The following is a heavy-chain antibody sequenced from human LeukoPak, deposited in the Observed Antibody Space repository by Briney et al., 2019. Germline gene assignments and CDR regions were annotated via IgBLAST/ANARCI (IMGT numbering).Heavy chain of an antibody. CDR3: ARSPGATRRYFDY. D-gene: IGHD5-24*01. CDR2: MYFSGST. Sequence: SETLSLTCTVSGGSISSYSWDWIRQPPGKGLEWIGYMYFSGSTNYNPSLKSRVTVSFDTSKNQFSLKLSSATAADTAVYYCARSPGATRRYFDYWGQGTLVTVSS. J-gene: IGHJ4*02. V-gene: IGHV4-59*01. CDR1: GGSISSYS.